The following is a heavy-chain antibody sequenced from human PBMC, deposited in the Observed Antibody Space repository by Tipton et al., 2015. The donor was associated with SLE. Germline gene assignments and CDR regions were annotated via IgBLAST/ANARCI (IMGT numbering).Heavy chain of an antibody. CDR1: GFTFSSYA. J-gene: IGHJ4*02. Sequence: SLRLSCTASGFTFSSYAMSWVRQAPGKGLEWVSAISGSGGSTYYADSVKGRFTISRDNSKNTLYLQMNSLRAEDTAVYYCAKDNYDSSGHDYWGQGTLVTVSS. V-gene: IGHV3-23*01. CDR2: ISGSGGST. D-gene: IGHD3-22*01. CDR3: AKDNYDSSGHDY.